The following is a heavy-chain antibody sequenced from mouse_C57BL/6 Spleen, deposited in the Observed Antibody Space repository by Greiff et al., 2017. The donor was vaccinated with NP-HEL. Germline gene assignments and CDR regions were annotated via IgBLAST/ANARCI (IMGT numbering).Heavy chain of an antibody. D-gene: IGHD1-1*02. J-gene: IGHJ3*01. Sequence: EVKLVESGGGLVKPGGSLKLSCAASGFTFSSYAMSWVRQTPEKRLEWVATISDGGSYTYYPDNVKGRFTISRDNAKNNLYLQMSHLKSEDTAMYYCARYRDYGGAWFAYWGQGTLVTVSA. V-gene: IGHV5-4*03. CDR1: GFTFSSYA. CDR3: ARYRDYGGAWFAY. CDR2: ISDGGSYT.